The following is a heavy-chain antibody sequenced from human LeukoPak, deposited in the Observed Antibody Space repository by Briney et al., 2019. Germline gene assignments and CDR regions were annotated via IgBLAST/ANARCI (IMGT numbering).Heavy chain of an antibody. CDR1: EYTLTKLS. CDR2: FDPEEGET. V-gene: IGHV1-24*01. Sequence: ASVTVSSTVSEYTLTKLSMNWVGQAPGKGHEWMGGFDPEEGETIYAQKFQGRVTMTDDTSTDTAYMDLSSLRSEDTAVYYCATDRPVAGLPGELNFDYWGQGTLVTVSS. D-gene: IGHD6-19*01. CDR3: ATDRPVAGLPGELNFDY. J-gene: IGHJ4*02.